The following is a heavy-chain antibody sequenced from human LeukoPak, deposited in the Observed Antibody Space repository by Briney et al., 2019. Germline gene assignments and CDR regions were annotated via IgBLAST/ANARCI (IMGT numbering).Heavy chain of an antibody. V-gene: IGHV4-34*01. CDR3: ARVRYSSGWIDY. Sequence: PSETLSLTCAVYGGSFSGYYWSWIRQPPGKGLEWIGEINHSGSTYYNPSLKSRVTISVDTSKNQFSLKLSSVTAADTAVYYCARVRYSSGWIDYWGQGTLVTVSS. J-gene: IGHJ4*02. CDR1: GGSFSGYY. D-gene: IGHD6-19*01. CDR2: INHSGST.